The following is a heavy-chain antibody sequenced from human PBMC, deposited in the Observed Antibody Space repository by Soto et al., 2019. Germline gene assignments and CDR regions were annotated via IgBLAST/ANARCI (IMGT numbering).Heavy chain of an antibody. CDR2: IKSKTDGGTT. Sequence: GGSLRLSCAASGFTFSNAWMSWVRQAPGKGLEWVGRIKSKTDGGTTDYAAPVKGRFTISRDDSKNTLYLQMNSLKTEDTAVYYCTSPFGLLMVYASEYYMDVWGKGTTVTVSS. V-gene: IGHV3-15*01. D-gene: IGHD2-8*01. J-gene: IGHJ6*03. CDR1: GFTFSNAW. CDR3: TSPFGLLMVYASEYYMDV.